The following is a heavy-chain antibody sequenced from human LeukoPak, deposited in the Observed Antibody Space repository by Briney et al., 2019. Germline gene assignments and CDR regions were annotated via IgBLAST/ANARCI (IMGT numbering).Heavy chain of an antibody. Sequence: GGSLRLSCAASGFTFSSYAMHWVRQAPGKGLEWVAVISYDGSNKYYADSVKGRFTISRDNSKNTLYLQVNSLRAEDTAVYYCARDLLELRLWGQGTLVTVSS. J-gene: IGHJ4*02. V-gene: IGHV3-30-3*01. CDR1: GFTFSSYA. D-gene: IGHD1-7*01. CDR2: ISYDGSNK. CDR3: ARDLLELRL.